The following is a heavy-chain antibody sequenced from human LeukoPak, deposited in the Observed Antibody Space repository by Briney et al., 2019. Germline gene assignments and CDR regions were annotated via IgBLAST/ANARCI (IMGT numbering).Heavy chain of an antibody. CDR2: IIPIFGTA. V-gene: IGHV1-69*06. D-gene: IGHD5-12*01. CDR1: GGTFSSYA. CDR3: ARDDGRGYSGYDYFLDY. Sequence: SVRVSCKASGGTFSSYAISWVRQAPGQGLEWMGGIIPIFGTANYAQKFQGRVTITADKSTSTAYMELSSLRSEDTAVYYCARDDGRGYSGYDYFLDYWGQGTLVTVSS. J-gene: IGHJ4*02.